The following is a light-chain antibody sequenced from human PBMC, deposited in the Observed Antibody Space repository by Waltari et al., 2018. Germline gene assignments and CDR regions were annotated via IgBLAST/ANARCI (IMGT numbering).Light chain of an antibody. CDR2: GAS. J-gene: IGKJ2*01. Sequence: EIVMTQSPATLSVSPGDRATLSCRASQSISSNLAWYQQKPGHTPRLLIYGASTRATGIPARFSGSESGTEFTLTLSSLQSEDFAVYYCQQYNNWPQTFGQGTKLEI. CDR3: QQYNNWPQT. V-gene: IGKV3-15*01. CDR1: QSISSN.